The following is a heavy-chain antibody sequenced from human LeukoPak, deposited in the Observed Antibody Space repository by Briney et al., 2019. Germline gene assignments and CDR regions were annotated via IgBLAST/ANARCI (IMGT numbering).Heavy chain of an antibody. CDR3: ARLRCIQNGWFDP. CDR1: GYSFTSYW. V-gene: IGHV5-51*01. J-gene: IGHJ5*02. Sequence: SGESLKISCKGSGYSFTSYWIGWVRQMPGRGLEWMGIIYPGDSDTRYSPSFQGQVTISADKSISTAYLQWSSLKASDTAMYYCARLRCIQNGWFDPWGQGTLVTVSS. CDR2: IYPGDSDT. D-gene: IGHD5-18*01.